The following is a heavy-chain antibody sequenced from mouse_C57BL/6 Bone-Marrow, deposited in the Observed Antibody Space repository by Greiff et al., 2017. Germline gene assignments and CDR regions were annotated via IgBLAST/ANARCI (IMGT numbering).Heavy chain of an antibody. V-gene: IGHV5-16*01. Sequence: EVKLEESEGGLVQPGSSMKLSCTASGFTFSDYYMAWVRQVPEKGLEWVANINYDGSSTYYLDSLKSRFIISSDNAKNILYLQMSSLKSEDTATYYCAREGGYDYDFVYAMDYWGQGTSVTVSS. J-gene: IGHJ4*01. CDR3: AREGGYDYDFVYAMDY. CDR2: INYDGSST. CDR1: GFTFSDYY. D-gene: IGHD2-4*01.